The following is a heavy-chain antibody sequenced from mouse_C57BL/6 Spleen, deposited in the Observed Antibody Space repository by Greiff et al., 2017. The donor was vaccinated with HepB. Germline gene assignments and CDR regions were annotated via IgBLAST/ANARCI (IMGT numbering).Heavy chain of an antibody. J-gene: IGHJ2*01. D-gene: IGHD1-1*01. Sequence: EVQVVESGGDLVKPGGSLKLSCAASGFTFSSYGMSWVRQTPDKRLEWVATISSGGSYTYYPDSVKGRFTISRDNAKNTLYLQMSSLKSEDTAMYYCARRNYYGSSYGFDYWGQGTTLTVSS. CDR2: ISSGGSYT. V-gene: IGHV5-6*01. CDR3: ARRNYYGSSYGFDY. CDR1: GFTFSSYG.